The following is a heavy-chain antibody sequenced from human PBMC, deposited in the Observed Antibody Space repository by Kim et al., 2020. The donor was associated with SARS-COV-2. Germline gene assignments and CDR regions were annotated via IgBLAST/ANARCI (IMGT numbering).Heavy chain of an antibody. V-gene: IGHV3-21*01. CDR3: ARDQARKESGERITIFGVVIIRLGIDY. D-gene: IGHD3-3*01. CDR1: GFTFSSYS. CDR2: ISSSSSYI. Sequence: GGSLRLSCAASGFTFSSYSMNWVRQAPGKGLEWVSSISSSSSYIYYADSVKGRFTISRDNAKNSLYLQMNSLRAEDTAVYYCARDQARKESGERITIFGVVIIRLGIDYWGQGTLVTVSS. J-gene: IGHJ4*02.